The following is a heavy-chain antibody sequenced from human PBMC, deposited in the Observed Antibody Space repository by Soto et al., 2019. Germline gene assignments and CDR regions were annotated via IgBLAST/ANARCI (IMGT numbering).Heavy chain of an antibody. Sequence: QVQLVESGGGVVQPGRSLRLSCAASGFIFSSYAMYWVRQAPGKGLEWVAVISYDGNNKYYADSVKGRFTISRDNSRNTLYRQMNSLRVEDSAVYYCARAGCDGGSCYTLVGLRYGMDVWGQGTTVTVSS. CDR3: ARAGCDGGSCYTLVGLRYGMDV. CDR2: ISYDGNNK. J-gene: IGHJ6*02. D-gene: IGHD2-15*01. V-gene: IGHV3-30-3*01. CDR1: GFIFSSYA.